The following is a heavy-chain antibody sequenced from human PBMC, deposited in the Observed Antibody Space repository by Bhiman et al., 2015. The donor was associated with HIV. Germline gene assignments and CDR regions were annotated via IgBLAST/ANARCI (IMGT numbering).Heavy chain of an antibody. V-gene: IGHV3-15*05. Sequence: EVQLVESGGGLVKPGGSLRLSCAASGFTFSAYSMNWVRQAPGKGLEWVGRIKSKTDGETTDYAAPVKGRFTISRDDSKNTLYLQMNSLKTEDTAVYYCTTDRYSLPFFDFWGQGTLVTVSS. CDR2: IKSKTDGETT. D-gene: IGHD1-26*01. CDR1: GFTFSAYS. CDR3: TTDRYSLPFFDF. J-gene: IGHJ4*02.